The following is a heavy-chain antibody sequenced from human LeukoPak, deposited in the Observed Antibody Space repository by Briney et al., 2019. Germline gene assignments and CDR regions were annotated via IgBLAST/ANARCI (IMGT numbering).Heavy chain of an antibody. CDR1: GYTFSGYY. V-gene: IGHV1-8*02. J-gene: IGHJ5*02. CDR2: MNPNSGNT. CDR3: ARSCTSCYGKGWFDP. Sequence: ASVKVSCKASGYTFSGYYLHWVRQATGQGLEWMGWMNPNSGNTGYAQKFQGRVTMTRNTSISTAYMELSSLRSEDTAVYYCARSCTSCYGKGWFDPWGQGTLVTVSS. D-gene: IGHD2-2*01.